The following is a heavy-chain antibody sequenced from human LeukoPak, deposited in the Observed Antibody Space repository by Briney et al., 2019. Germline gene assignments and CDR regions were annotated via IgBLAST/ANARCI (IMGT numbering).Heavy chain of an antibody. CDR1: GGSISSYY. CDR2: IYYSGST. J-gene: IGHJ4*02. Sequence: SETLSLTCTVSGGSISSYYWSWIRQPPGKGLEWIGYIYYSGSTNYNPSLKSRVTISVDTSKNQFSLKLSSVTAADTAVYYCARGGYYGSGSVYDYWGQGTLVTVSS. V-gene: IGHV4-59*01. D-gene: IGHD3-10*01. CDR3: ARGGYYGSGSVYDY.